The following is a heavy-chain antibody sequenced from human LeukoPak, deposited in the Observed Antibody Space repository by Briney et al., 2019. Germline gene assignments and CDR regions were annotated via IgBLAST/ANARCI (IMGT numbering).Heavy chain of an antibody. J-gene: IGHJ4*02. CDR3: ARLTAVAGNDY. Sequence: SETLSLTCAVYGGSFSGYYWSWIRQPPGKGLEWIGEINHSGSTNYNPSLKSRVTISVDTSKNQFSLKLSSVTAADTAVYYCARLTAVAGNDYWGQGTLVTASS. CDR1: GGSFSGYY. V-gene: IGHV4-34*01. CDR2: INHSGST. D-gene: IGHD6-19*01.